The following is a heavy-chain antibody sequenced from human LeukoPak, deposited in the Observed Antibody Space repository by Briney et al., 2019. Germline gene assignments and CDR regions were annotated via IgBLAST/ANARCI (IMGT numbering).Heavy chain of an antibody. Sequence: PRGSLRLSCAASGFTFDDHGMNWVRQAPGKGLEWVSGINWNGGSTFYADSVKGRLTISRDNAKNALYLQMNSLTAEDTALYHCARDRSYGSFDFWGQGTLVTVSS. D-gene: IGHD5-18*01. CDR1: GFTFDDHG. CDR3: ARDRSYGSFDF. V-gene: IGHV3-20*01. CDR2: INWNGGST. J-gene: IGHJ4*02.